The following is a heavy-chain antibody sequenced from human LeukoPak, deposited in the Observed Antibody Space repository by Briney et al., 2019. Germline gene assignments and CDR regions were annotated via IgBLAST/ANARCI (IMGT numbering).Heavy chain of an antibody. CDR1: GFTFSSYG. J-gene: IGHJ5*01. Sequence: PGGSLRLSCAVSGFTFSSYGMHWVRQAPGKGLEWVAFIGYDGSNKYYADSVKGRFTISRDNYKNTLYLQMNSLRAEDTAVYYCATKQWLAPPPDSWGQGTPVTVSS. CDR3: ATKQWLAPPPDS. V-gene: IGHV3-30*02. D-gene: IGHD6-19*01. CDR2: IGYDGSNK.